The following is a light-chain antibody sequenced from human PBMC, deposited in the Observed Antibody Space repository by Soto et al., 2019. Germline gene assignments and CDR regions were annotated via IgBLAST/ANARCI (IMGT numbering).Light chain of an antibody. CDR1: QSILYSFNNKNY. Sequence: DIVMTQSPDSLAVSLGERATINCKSSQSILYSFNNKNYLAWYQQKPGQPPKLLIYWASTRESGVPDRFSGSGSGTDFTLTISSLQAEDVAVYYCQQYYSTRTFGQGTRLDIK. V-gene: IGKV4-1*01. CDR3: QQYYSTRT. CDR2: WAS. J-gene: IGKJ5*01.